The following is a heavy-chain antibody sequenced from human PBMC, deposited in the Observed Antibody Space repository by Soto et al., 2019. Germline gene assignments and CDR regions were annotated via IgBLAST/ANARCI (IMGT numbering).Heavy chain of an antibody. D-gene: IGHD3-10*01. CDR3: AREGYYSGSGTYSPPRYYGMDA. CDR2: ISDYNGNT. CDR1: GYRFIDYG. J-gene: IGHJ6*02. V-gene: IGHV1-18*01. Sequence: QVRLEQSGAEVKQPGASVKVSCKASGYRFIDYGNTWVRQAPGQGLEWMGWISDYNGNTHYGKKFQGRVTMTTDTSTRTAYMELKSLRSDDTAVYFCAREGYYSGSGTYSPPRYYGMDAWGQGTTVTVSS.